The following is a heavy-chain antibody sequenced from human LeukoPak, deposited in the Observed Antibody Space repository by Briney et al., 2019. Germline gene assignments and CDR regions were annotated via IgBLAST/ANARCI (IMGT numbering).Heavy chain of an antibody. Sequence: ASVKVSCKASGYTFTSYGISWVRQAPGQGLEWMGWISAYNGNTNYAQKLQGRVTITTDTSTSTAYMELRSLRSDDTAVYYCAVANWGPPILRTTDFDYWGQGTLVTVSS. CDR1: GYTFTSYG. J-gene: IGHJ4*02. D-gene: IGHD7-27*01. CDR2: ISAYNGNT. V-gene: IGHV1-18*01. CDR3: AVANWGPPILRTTDFDY.